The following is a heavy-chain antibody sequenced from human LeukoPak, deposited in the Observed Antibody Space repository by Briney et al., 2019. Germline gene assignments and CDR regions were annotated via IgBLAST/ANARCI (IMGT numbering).Heavy chain of an antibody. V-gene: IGHV3-9*01. D-gene: IGHD3-22*01. J-gene: IGHJ5*02. CDR1: GFTFDDYA. CDR3: AKDISSSGFNWFDP. Sequence: GGSLTLSCAASGFTFDDYAMHWVRQAPGKGLEWVSGISWNSGSIGHADSVKGRFTISRDNAKNSLYLQMNSLRAEDTALYYCAKDISSSGFNWFDPWGQGTLVTVSS. CDR2: ISWNSGSI.